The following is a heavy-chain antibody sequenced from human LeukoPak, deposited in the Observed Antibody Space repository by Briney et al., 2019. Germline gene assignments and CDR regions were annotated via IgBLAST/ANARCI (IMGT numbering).Heavy chain of an antibody. CDR3: AKGATNGYSYGSSFDY. CDR2: ISGSGGST. Sequence: PGGSLRLSCAASGLTFSSYAVSWARQAPGQGLDWVSSISGSGGSTYSAGSVKGRFTISRDHSKNTLYLQMNSLRAEDTAVYYCAKGATNGYSYGSSFDYWGQGTLVTVSS. J-gene: IGHJ4*02. D-gene: IGHD5-18*01. V-gene: IGHV3-23*01. CDR1: GLTFSSYA.